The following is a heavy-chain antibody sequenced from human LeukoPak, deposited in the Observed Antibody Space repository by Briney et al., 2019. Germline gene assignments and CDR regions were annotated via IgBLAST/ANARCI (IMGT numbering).Heavy chain of an antibody. CDR1: GGSISSYY. J-gene: IGHJ5*02. CDR3: ARDLSVTTAFDNWFDP. V-gene: IGHV4-4*08. Sequence: SETLSLTCTVSGGSISSYYWSWIRQPPGKGLEWIVHIYTTGSTNYNPSLKSRVTISVDKSKNQFSLKLSSVTAADTAVYYCARDLSVTTAFDNWFDPWGQGTLVTVSS. D-gene: IGHD4-17*01. CDR2: IYTTGST.